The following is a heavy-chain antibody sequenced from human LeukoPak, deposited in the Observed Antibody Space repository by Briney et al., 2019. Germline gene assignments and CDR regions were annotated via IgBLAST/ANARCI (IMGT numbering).Heavy chain of an antibody. Sequence: GGSLRLSCAASGFTFSDYAMHWVRQAPGKGLEWVAVISYDGSNKYYADSVKGRFTISRDNSKNTLYLQMNSLRAEDTAVYYCAKAGSYYDILTGFYYFDYWGQGTLVTVSS. D-gene: IGHD3-9*01. CDR2: ISYDGSNK. CDR3: AKAGSYYDILTGFYYFDY. J-gene: IGHJ4*02. V-gene: IGHV3-30*04. CDR1: GFTFSDYA.